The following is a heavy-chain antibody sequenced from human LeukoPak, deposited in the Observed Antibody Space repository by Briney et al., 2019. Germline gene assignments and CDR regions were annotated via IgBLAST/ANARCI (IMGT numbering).Heavy chain of an antibody. CDR1: GGSFSGYY. CDR3: ARGALERRVRHDAFDI. Sequence: SSETLSLTCAVYGGSFSGYYWSWIRQPPGKGLEWIGEINHSGSTNYNPSLKSRVTISVDTSKNQFSLKLSSVTAADTAVYYCARGALERRVRHDAFDIWGQGTMVTVSS. D-gene: IGHD1-1*01. V-gene: IGHV4-34*01. J-gene: IGHJ3*02. CDR2: INHSGST.